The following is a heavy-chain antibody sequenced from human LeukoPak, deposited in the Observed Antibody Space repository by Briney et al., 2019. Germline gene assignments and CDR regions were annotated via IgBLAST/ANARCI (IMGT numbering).Heavy chain of an antibody. V-gene: IGHV4-59*01. D-gene: IGHD4-23*01. CDR3: ARSVVTLYWYFDL. Sequence: SETLSLTCTVSGGSISSYYCSWIRQPPGKGLEWIGYMYYSGSTNYNPSLKSRVTISLDTSKNQFSLKLSSVTTADTAVYYCARSVVTLYWYFDLWGRGTLVTVSS. CDR1: GGSISSYY. J-gene: IGHJ2*01. CDR2: MYYSGST.